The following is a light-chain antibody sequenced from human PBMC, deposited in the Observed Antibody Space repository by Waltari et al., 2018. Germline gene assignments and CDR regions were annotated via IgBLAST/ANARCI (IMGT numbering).Light chain of an antibody. J-gene: IGKJ1*01. CDR3: HQRSSWPRT. Sequence: EIVLTQSPDTLSLSPGERATLSCRASQSVGTSVTWYQQQPGQASRLLIYDVSSRATGSADRFSSSGCATDLTLTISSLGPQDFVVYYCHQRSSWPRTFGQGTKVELK. V-gene: IGKV3-11*01. CDR2: DVS. CDR1: QSVGTS.